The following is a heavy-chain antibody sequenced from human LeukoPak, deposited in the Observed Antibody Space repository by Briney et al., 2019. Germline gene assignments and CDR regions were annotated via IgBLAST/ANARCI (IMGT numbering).Heavy chain of an antibody. CDR1: GFTFSSYW. Sequence: GGSLRLSCAASGFTFSSYWMHWVRQAPGKGLVWVSRINSDGSSTSYADSVKGRFTISRDNAKNTLYLQMNSLRAEDTAVYYCAKFRVVVVTAIRIDYWGQGTLVTVSS. CDR3: AKFRVVVVTAIRIDY. J-gene: IGHJ4*02. D-gene: IGHD3-22*01. V-gene: IGHV3-74*01. CDR2: INSDGSST.